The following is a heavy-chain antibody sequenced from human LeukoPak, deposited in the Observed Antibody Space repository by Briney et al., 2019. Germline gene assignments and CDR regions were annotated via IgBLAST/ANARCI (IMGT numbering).Heavy chain of an antibody. CDR2: KDGNNK. CDR1: GFTLTISA. J-gene: IGHJ4*02. V-gene: IGHV3-30-3*01. D-gene: IGHD2-21*01. Sequence: PSGSLILSFAPSGFTLTISAGAWGPQAPGKGLERVAAKDGNNKYYADSVKGRFTISSDNSKNTVYLQMNSLRAEDTAVYYCAKDLIAGPPDYFDYWGQGTLVTVSS. CDR3: AKDLIAGPPDYFDY.